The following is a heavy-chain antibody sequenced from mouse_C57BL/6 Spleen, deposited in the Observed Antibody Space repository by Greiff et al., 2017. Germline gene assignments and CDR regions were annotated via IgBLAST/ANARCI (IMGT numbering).Heavy chain of an antibody. CDR2: IYPGSGST. Sequence: QVQLQQPGAELVKPGASVKMSCKASGYTFTSYWITWVKQRPGQGLEWIGDIYPGSGSTNYNEKCKSKATLTVDTSSSTAYMQLSSLTSEDSAVYYCARREDPLYAMDYWGQGTSVTVSS. CDR3: ARREDPLYAMDY. CDR1: GYTFTSYW. V-gene: IGHV1-55*01. J-gene: IGHJ4*01.